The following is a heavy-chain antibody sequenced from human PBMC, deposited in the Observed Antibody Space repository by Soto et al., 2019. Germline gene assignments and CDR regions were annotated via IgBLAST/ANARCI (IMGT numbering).Heavy chain of an antibody. D-gene: IGHD3-3*01. Sequence: FKRHCYRAVGLKSVNYSVNWVIRTTGKGMEWVSYISSSSSTIYYADSVKGRFTISRDNAKNSLYLQMNSLRDEDTAVYYCGRDIAPITIFGVVITPPFGMDVWGQGTTVSVSS. CDR1: GLKSVNYS. CDR3: GRDIAPITIFGVVITPPFGMDV. J-gene: IGHJ6*02. V-gene: IGHV3-48*02. CDR2: ISSSSSTI.